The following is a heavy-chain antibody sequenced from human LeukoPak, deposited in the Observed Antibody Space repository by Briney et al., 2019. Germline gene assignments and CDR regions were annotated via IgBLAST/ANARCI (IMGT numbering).Heavy chain of an antibody. CDR3: AIHYGSGSYYNWFDP. CDR2: IYPGDSDT. D-gene: IGHD3-10*01. V-gene: IGHV5-51*01. J-gene: IGHJ5*02. Sequence: GESLKISCKGSGYSFTSYWIGWVRQMPGKGLEWMGIIYPGDSDTRYSPSFQGQVTISADKSISTAYLQWSSLKASDTATYYCAIHYGSGSYYNWFDPWGQGTLVPVS. CDR1: GYSFTSYW.